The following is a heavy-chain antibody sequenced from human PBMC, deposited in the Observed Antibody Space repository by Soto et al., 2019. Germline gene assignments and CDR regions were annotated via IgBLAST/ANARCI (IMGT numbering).Heavy chain of an antibody. D-gene: IGHD6-6*01. V-gene: IGHV3-33*01. Sequence: QVQLVESGGGVVQPGRSLRLSCAASGFTFSSYGMHWVRQAPGKGLEWVAVIWSDGSSKYYADSVKGRFTISRDNSKNTLDLQMNSLRAEDTAGYYCARAGLHCSSSLYYMDVWGKGTTVTVSS. CDR3: ARAGLHCSSSLYYMDV. J-gene: IGHJ6*03. CDR1: GFTFSSYG. CDR2: IWSDGSSK.